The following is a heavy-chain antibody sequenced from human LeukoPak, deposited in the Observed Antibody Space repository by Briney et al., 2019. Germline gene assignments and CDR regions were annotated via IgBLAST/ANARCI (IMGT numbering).Heavy chain of an antibody. CDR3: AKDGSGWGRDAFDI. V-gene: IGHV3-30*02. D-gene: IGHD6-19*01. J-gene: IGHJ3*02. CDR1: GFSFSNYG. Sequence: GGSLRLSCAAFGFSFSNYGMHWVRQAPGKGLEWVAFIRFDGTNKFYADSVKGRFTISRDNSKNTLYLQMNSLRAEDTAVYYCAKDGSGWGRDAFDIWGQGTMVTVSS. CDR2: IRFDGTNK.